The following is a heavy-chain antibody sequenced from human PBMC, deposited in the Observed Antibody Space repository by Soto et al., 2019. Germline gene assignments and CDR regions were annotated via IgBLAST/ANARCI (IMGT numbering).Heavy chain of an antibody. D-gene: IGHD5-18*01. CDR2: MYYSVTT. CDR1: GDSISSTSYY. J-gene: IGHJ4*02. V-gene: IGHV4-39*01. Sequence: QLQLQESGPGLVKPSETLSLTCTVSGDSISSTSYYWAWIRQSPGKGLEWIGSMYYSVTTYYNPSLKSRVYISVDTSRNQFSLKLSSVTAADTAVYYCAKCARGFSKFDSWGQGTLVAVSS. CDR3: AKCARGFSKFDS.